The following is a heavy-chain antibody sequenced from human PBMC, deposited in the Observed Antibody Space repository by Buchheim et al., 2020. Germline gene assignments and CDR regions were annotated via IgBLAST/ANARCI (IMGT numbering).Heavy chain of an antibody. Sequence: EVQLVESGGGLVQPGGSLRLSCAASGFTFSSYSMNWVRQAPGKGLEWVSYISSSSSTIYYADSVKGLFTISRDNAKNSLYRQMNSLRDEDTAVYYCARRDSSRGMDVWGQGTT. CDR3: ARRDSSRGMDV. CDR2: ISSSSSTI. D-gene: IGHD3-22*01. CDR1: GFTFSSYS. J-gene: IGHJ6*02. V-gene: IGHV3-48*02.